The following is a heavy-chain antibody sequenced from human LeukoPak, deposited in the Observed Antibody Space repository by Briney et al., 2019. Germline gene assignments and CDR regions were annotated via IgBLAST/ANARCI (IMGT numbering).Heavy chain of an antibody. V-gene: IGHV3-66*01. CDR1: GFAVSSSY. Sequence: PGGSLRLSCAASGFAVSSSYMSWVRQAPGKGLEWVSVIYGGGSTYYADSAKGRFTISRDISENTLYLQMNSLTAEDTAVYYCAREDSSGAGDYWGQGTRVTVSS. J-gene: IGHJ4*02. D-gene: IGHD6-19*01. CDR2: IYGGGST. CDR3: AREDSSGAGDY.